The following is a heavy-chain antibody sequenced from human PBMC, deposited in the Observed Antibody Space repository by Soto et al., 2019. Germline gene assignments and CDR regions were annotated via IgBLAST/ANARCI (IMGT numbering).Heavy chain of an antibody. J-gene: IGHJ4*02. V-gene: IGHV4-39*07. CDR1: GGSISSSSYY. Sequence: SETLSLTCTVSGGSISSSSYYWGWIRQPPGKGLEWIGSIYYSGSTYYNPSLKSRVTISVDTSKNQFSLKLSSVTAADTAVYYCATSIAVAGHYFDYWGQGTLVTVSS. CDR3: ATSIAVAGHYFDY. D-gene: IGHD6-19*01. CDR2: IYYSGST.